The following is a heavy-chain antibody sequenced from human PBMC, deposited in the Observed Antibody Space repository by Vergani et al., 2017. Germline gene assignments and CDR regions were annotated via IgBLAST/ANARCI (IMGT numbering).Heavy chain of an antibody. Sequence: QVQLVQSGAEVKKPGASVKVSCKASGYTFTGYCMHWVRQAPGQGLEWMGWINPNSGGTNYAQKFQGRVTMTRDTSISTAYMELSRLRSDDTAVYYCARVYCSGGSCYHFDYWGQGTLVTVSS. V-gene: IGHV1-2*02. CDR2: INPNSGGT. CDR1: GYTFTGYC. CDR3: ARVYCSGGSCYHFDY. J-gene: IGHJ4*02. D-gene: IGHD2-15*01.